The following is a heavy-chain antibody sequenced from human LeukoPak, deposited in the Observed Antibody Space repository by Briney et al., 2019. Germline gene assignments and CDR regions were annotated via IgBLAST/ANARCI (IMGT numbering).Heavy chain of an antibody. CDR3: ARDTLNGPFVISLDY. J-gene: IGHJ4*02. CDR1: GFIFSNYE. Sequence: PGGSLRLSCAASGFIFSNYEMNWVRQAPGKGLEWVSYISSSSSTIYYADSVKGPFTISRDNAKDLLVLQMNGLRAEDTAVYYCARDTLNGPFVISLDYWGQGALVTVSS. V-gene: IGHV3-48*03. CDR2: ISSSSSTI. D-gene: IGHD3-9*01.